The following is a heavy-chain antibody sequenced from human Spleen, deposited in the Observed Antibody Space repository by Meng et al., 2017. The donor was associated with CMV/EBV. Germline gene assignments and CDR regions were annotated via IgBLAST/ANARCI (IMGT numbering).Heavy chain of an antibody. CDR3: ARAAVPAARYYFDY. CDR2: IYYSGST. D-gene: IGHD2-2*01. Sequence: SETLSLTCAVYGGSFNSFYWSWIRQPPGQSLEWIGYIYYSGSTYYNPSLKSRVTISVDTSKNQFSLKLSSVTAADTAVYYCARAAVPAARYYFDYWGQGTLVTVSS. CDR1: GGSFNSFY. V-gene: IGHV4-34*09. J-gene: IGHJ4*02.